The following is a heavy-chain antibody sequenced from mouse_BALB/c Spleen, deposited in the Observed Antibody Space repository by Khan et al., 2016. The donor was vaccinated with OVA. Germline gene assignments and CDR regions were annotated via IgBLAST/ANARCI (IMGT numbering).Heavy chain of an antibody. CDR3: ARGNGNYRFAY. D-gene: IGHD2-1*01. J-gene: IGHJ3*01. V-gene: IGHV1S137*01. Sequence: QVQLKQSGAELVRPGVSVKISCKGSGYTFTDFAMHWVKQSHAKSLEWIGVISTYYGDANYNQKFKGKATMTVDKSSSTAYMELARLTVEDSAIYYCARGNGNYRFAYWGQGTLVTVSA. CDR2: ISTYYGDA. CDR1: GYTFTDFA.